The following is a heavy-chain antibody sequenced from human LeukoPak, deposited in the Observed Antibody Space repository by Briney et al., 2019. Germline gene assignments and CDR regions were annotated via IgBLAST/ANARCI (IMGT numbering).Heavy chain of an antibody. D-gene: IGHD3-22*01. Sequence: PAGSLRLSCAASGFTFSSYAMHWVGQAPGKGLEWVAVISYDGSNKYYADSVKGRFTISRDNSKNTLYLQMTSLRAEDTAVYYCARDLDSSPIWGQGTMVTVSS. J-gene: IGHJ3*02. CDR2: ISYDGSNK. CDR3: ARDLDSSPI. V-gene: IGHV3-30-3*01. CDR1: GFTFSSYA.